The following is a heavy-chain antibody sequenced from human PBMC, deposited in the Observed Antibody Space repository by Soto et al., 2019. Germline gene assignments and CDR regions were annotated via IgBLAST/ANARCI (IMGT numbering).Heavy chain of an antibody. CDR1: GGSISSSSYY. V-gene: IGHV4-39*01. Sequence: SETLSLTCTVSGGSISSSSYYWGWIRQPPGKGLEWIGSIYYSGSTYYNPSLKSRVTISVDTSKNQFSLKLSSVTAADTAVYYCARNLDYDYIWGSYRYEAWGQGTLVTVSS. CDR2: IYYSGST. D-gene: IGHD3-16*02. J-gene: IGHJ5*02. CDR3: ARNLDYDYIWGSYRYEA.